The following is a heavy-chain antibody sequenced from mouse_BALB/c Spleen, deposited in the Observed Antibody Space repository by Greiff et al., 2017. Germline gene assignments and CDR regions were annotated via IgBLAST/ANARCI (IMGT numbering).Heavy chain of an antibody. J-gene: IGHJ4*01. V-gene: IGHV5-17*02. CDR2: ISSGSSTI. CDR1: GFTFSSFG. CDR3: ARALYVNHLYYAMDY. D-gene: IGHD1-3*01. Sequence: EVKLVESGGGLVQPGGSRKLSCAASGFTFSSFGMHWVRQAPEKGLEWVAYISSGSSTIYYADTVKGRFTISRDNPKNTLFLQMTSLRSEDTAMYYCARALYVNHLYYAMDYWGQGTSVTVSS.